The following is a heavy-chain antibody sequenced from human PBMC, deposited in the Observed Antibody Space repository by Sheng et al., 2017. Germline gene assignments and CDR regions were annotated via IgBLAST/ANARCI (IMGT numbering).Heavy chain of an antibody. V-gene: IGHV4-34*01. Sequence: QVQLQQWGAGLLMPSETLSLTCAIYGGSFSGYYWSWIRQPPGKGLEWIGGIHQSGSTNYNPSLKSRVTISLHTSKNQISLKLTSVTAADTAVYYCARVEDYYYYIDVWGKGTTVTIFS. CDR1: GGSFSGYY. CDR2: IHQSGST. J-gene: IGHJ6*03. CDR3: ARVEDYYYYIDV.